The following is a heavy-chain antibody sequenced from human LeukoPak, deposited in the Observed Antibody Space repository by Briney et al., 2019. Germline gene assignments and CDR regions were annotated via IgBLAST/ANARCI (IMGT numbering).Heavy chain of an antibody. CDR1: GGSISSHY. V-gene: IGHV4-59*11. CDR3: ARSSSSWAKWFDP. D-gene: IGHD6-13*01. Sequence: SETLSLTCTVSGGSISSHYWSWIRQPPGKGLEWIGYIYYSGSTNYNPSPKSRVTISVDTSKNQFSLKLSSVTAADTAVYYCARSSSSWAKWFDPWGQGTLVTVSS. CDR2: IYYSGST. J-gene: IGHJ5*02.